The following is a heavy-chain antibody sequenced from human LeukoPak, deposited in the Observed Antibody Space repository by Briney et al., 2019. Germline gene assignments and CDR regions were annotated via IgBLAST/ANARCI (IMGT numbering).Heavy chain of an antibody. CDR3: AGMVRGVINGKYYYYMDV. D-gene: IGHD3-10*01. Sequence: ASVKVSCKASGYTFTSYDINWVRQATGQGLEWMGWMNPNSGNTGYAQKFQGRVTITRNTSISTAYMELSSLRSEDTAVYYCAGMVRGVINGKYYYYMDVWGKGTTVTISS. CDR2: MNPNSGNT. V-gene: IGHV1-8*03. CDR1: GYTFTSYD. J-gene: IGHJ6*03.